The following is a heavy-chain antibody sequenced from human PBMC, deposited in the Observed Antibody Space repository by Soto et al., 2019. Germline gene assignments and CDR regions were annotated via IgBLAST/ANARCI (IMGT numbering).Heavy chain of an antibody. Sequence: QVQLVESGGGVVQPGRSLRLSCAASGFTFSSYAMHWVRQAPGKGLEWVAVISYDGSNKYYADSEKGRFTISRDNSKNTLYLQMNSLRAEDTAVYYCARTDGYNYPYYYYGMDVWGQGTTVTVSS. CDR1: GFTFSSYA. J-gene: IGHJ6*02. V-gene: IGHV3-30-3*01. CDR2: ISYDGSNK. D-gene: IGHD5-12*01. CDR3: ARTDGYNYPYYYYGMDV.